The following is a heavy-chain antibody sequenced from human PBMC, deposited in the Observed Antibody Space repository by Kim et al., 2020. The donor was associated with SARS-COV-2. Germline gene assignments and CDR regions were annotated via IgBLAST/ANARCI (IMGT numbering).Heavy chain of an antibody. V-gene: IGHV3-30*03. CDR3: ARDVHVGSFDH. D-gene: IGHD3-10*01. CDR1: GFNFNNYA. Sequence: GGSLRLSCAASGFNFNNYAVHWVRQAPGKGLQWLSAISSDGSKTYYGDSVKGRLTISRDNSQNTVSLQLHSLKSDDTAVYYCARDVHVGSFDHWGQGTL. J-gene: IGHJ4*02. CDR2: ISSDGSKT.